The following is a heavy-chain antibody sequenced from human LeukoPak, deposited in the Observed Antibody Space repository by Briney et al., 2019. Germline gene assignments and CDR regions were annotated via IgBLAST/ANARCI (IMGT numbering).Heavy chain of an antibody. D-gene: IGHD5-18*01. Sequence: SETLSLICTVSGGSISSYYWSWIRQPPGKGLEWIGYIYYSGSTNYNPSLKSRVTISVDTSKNQFSLKLSSVTAADTAVYYCAYSYQPPLIDYWGQGTLVTVSS. CDR3: AYSYQPPLIDY. V-gene: IGHV4-59*01. CDR2: IYYSGST. CDR1: GGSISSYY. J-gene: IGHJ4*02.